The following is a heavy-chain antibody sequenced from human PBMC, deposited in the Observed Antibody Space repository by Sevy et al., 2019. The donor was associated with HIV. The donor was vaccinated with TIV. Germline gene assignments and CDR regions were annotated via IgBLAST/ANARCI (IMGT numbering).Heavy chain of an antibody. D-gene: IGHD3-3*01. J-gene: IGHJ5*02. CDR3: ARSGFLEWPGSFRGPRNWFDP. V-gene: IGHV4-59*13. Sequence: SDTLSLTCTVSDGSISSYYWSWIRQPPGKGLEWIGYIYYSGSTNYNPSLKSRVTISVDTSKNQFSLKLSSVTAADTAVYYCARSGFLEWPGSFRGPRNWFDPWGQGTLVTVSS. CDR1: DGSISSYY. CDR2: IYYSGST.